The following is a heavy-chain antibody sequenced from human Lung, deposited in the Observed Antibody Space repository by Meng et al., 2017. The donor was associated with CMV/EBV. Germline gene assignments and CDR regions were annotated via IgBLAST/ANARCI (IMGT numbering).Heavy chain of an antibody. CDR1: GYTFTGYY. Sequence: SGYTFTGYYMHWVRQAPGQGLEWMGWINPNSGGTNYAQKLQGRVTMTRDTSISTAYMELSRLRSDDTAVYYCARRYSSGYSNWFDPWGQGTLVTVSS. CDR2: INPNSGGT. V-gene: IGHV1-2*02. D-gene: IGHD3-22*01. CDR3: ARRYSSGYSNWFDP. J-gene: IGHJ5*02.